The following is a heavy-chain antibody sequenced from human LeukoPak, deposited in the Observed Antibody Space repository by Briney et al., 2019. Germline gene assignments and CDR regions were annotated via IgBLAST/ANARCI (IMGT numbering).Heavy chain of an antibody. CDR1: GFILSRYS. V-gene: IGHV3-7*01. CDR2: IKQEGSEK. D-gene: IGHD1-1*01. J-gene: IGHJ4*02. Sequence: GGSLRLSCTASGFILSRYSMTWVRQARGKGREGVGNIKQEGSEKYYVDSVRGGVTISRENAENSVYLKMKTERAEDTAVYLCARHNYYQFDYWGQGTVVIASS. CDR3: ARHNYYQFDY.